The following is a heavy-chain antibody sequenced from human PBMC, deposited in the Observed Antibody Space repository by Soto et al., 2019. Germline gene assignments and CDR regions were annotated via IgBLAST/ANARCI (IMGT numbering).Heavy chain of an antibody. CDR2: IYYSGNT. CDR1: GGSISSVIHY. Sequence: PSETLSLTCTVSGGSISSVIHYWGWIRQPPGKGLEWIGTIYYSGNTHYNPSLRSRVTISMDTSKNQFSLRLTSVTAADTAVYYCARHTDCGSGSSCLGSDNMDTDAFGIWGQGTMVTVSS. J-gene: IGHJ3*02. CDR3: ARHTDCGSGSSCLGSDNMDTDAFGI. V-gene: IGHV4-39*01. D-gene: IGHD3-10*01.